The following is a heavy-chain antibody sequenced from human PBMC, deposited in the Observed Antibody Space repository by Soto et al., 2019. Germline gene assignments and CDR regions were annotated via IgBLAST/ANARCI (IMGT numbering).Heavy chain of an antibody. CDR1: GGSISSSSYY. J-gene: IGHJ4*02. CDR3: ARHGRAYCGGDCFN. CDR2: IYYSGST. V-gene: IGHV4-39*01. Sequence: LSETLSLTCTVSGGSISSSSYYWGWIRQPPGKGLEWIGSIYYSGSTYYNPSLKSRVTISVDTSKNQFSLKLSSVTAADTAVYYCARHGRAYCGGDCFNWGQGTLVTVSS. D-gene: IGHD2-21*02.